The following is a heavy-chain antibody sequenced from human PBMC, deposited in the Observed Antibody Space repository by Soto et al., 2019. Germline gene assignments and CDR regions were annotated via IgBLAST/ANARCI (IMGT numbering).Heavy chain of an antibody. CDR3: ARTFFSSSSPYYYYYMDV. Sequence: GGSLGLSCAASGFSLSGYAMEWVRQAPGKGLEYVSGISSSSVGTYYADSVKGRFTISRDNAKNSLYLQMDSLRAEDMAVYYCARTFFSSSSPYYYYYMDVWGKGTTVTVSS. D-gene: IGHD6-6*01. CDR2: ISSSSVGT. CDR1: GFSLSGYA. J-gene: IGHJ6*03. V-gene: IGHV3-64*02.